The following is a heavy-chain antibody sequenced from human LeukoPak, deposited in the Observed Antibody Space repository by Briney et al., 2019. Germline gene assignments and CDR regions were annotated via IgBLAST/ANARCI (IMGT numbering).Heavy chain of an antibody. D-gene: IGHD3-22*01. V-gene: IGHV7-4-1*02. CDR2: INTNTGNP. J-gene: IGHJ4*02. CDR3: ARAGSGYYSTHFDY. Sequence: RVASVKVSCKASGYTFTSYAMNWVRQAPGQGLEWMGWINTNTGNPTYAQGFTGRFVFSLDTSVSTAYLQISSLKAEDTAVYYCARAGSGYYSTHFDYWGQGTLVTVSS. CDR1: GYTFTSYA.